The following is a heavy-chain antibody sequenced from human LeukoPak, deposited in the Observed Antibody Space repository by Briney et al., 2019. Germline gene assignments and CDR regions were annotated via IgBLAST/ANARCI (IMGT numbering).Heavy chain of an antibody. CDR1: GFTFSSYS. Sequence: GGSLRLSCAASGFTFSSYSMNWVRQAPGKGLEYVSAISSNGGSTYYANSVKGRFTISRDNSKNTLYLQMGSLRAEDMAVYYCARVGSSSWGQGTLVTVSS. V-gene: IGHV3-64*01. CDR3: ARVGSSS. CDR2: ISSNGGST. J-gene: IGHJ4*02. D-gene: IGHD6-13*01.